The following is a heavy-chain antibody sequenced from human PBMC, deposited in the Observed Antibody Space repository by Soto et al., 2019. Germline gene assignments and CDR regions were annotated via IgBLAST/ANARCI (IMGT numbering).Heavy chain of an antibody. V-gene: IGHV1-18*01. CDR2: ISAYNGNT. J-gene: IGHJ1*01. CDR1: GYTFTSYG. Sequence: ASVKVSCKASGYTFTSYGISWVRQAPGQGLEWMGWISAYNGNTNYAQKLQGRVTMTTDTSTSTAYMELRSLRSDDTAVYYCARGPSIASSPAEYFQHWGQGTLVTVSS. D-gene: IGHD6-6*01. CDR3: ARGPSIASSPAEYFQH.